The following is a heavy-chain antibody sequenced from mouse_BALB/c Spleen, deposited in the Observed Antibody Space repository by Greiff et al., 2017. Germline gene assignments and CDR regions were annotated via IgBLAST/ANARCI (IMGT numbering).Heavy chain of an antibody. D-gene: IGHD1-1*01. V-gene: IGHV1-5*01. CDR1: GYSFTSYW. CDR2: IYPGNSDT. CDR3: TNYGSSLFDY. Sequence: VQLQQSGTVLAKPGASVKMSCKASGYSFTSYWMHWVKQRPGQGLEWIGAIYPGNSDTSYNQKFKGKAKLTAVTSASTAYMELSSLTNEDSAVYYCTNYGSSLFDYWGQGTTLTVSS. J-gene: IGHJ2*01.